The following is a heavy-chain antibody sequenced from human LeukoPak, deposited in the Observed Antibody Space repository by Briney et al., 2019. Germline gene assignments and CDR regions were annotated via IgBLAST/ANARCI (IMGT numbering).Heavy chain of an antibody. CDR1: GYSISSGYY. CDR2: IYHSGST. CDR3: ARAYYYYMDV. V-gene: IGHV4-38-2*02. J-gene: IGHJ6*03. Sequence: PSETLSLTCTVSGYSISSGYYRGWIRQPPGKGLEWIGSIYHSGSTYYNPSLKSRVTISVDTSKNQFSLKLSSVTAADTAVYYCARAYYYYMDVWGKGTTVSVSS.